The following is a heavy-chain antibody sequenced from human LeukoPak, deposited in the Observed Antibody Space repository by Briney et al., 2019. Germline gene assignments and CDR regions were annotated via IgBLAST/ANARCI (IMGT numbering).Heavy chain of an antibody. J-gene: IGHJ4*02. CDR1: GFTFSSYS. V-gene: IGHV3-7*01. D-gene: IGHD3-10*01. CDR3: ARLQYSFLYGSGSYGVDY. CDR2: IKQDESEK. Sequence: GGSLRLSCAASGFTFSSYSMNWVRQAPGKGLEWVANIKQDESEKYYVDSVKGRFTISRDNAKNSLYLQMNSLRAEDTAVYYCARLQYSFLYGSGSYGVDYWGQGTLVTVSS.